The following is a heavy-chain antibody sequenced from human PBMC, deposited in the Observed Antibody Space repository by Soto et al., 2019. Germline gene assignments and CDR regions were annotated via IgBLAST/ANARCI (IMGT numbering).Heavy chain of an antibody. CDR1: GFTFSSYA. CDR3: AEGPPLRFLDYYYYGMDV. D-gene: IGHD3-3*01. J-gene: IGHJ6*02. CDR2: ISGSGGST. Sequence: GGSLRLSCAASGFTFSSYAMSWVRQAPGKGLEWVSAISGSGGSTYYADSVKGRFTISRDNSKNTLYLQMNSLRAEDTAVYYCAEGPPLRFLDYYYYGMDVWGQGTTVTVSS. V-gene: IGHV3-23*01.